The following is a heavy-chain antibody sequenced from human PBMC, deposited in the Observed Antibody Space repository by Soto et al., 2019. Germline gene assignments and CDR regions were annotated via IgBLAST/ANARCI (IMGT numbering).Heavy chain of an antibody. CDR1: GFTFSSYN. V-gene: IGHV3-21*01. CDR3: ARDFPGAAMRWAFDI. J-gene: IGHJ3*02. Sequence: EVQLVESGGGLVKPGGSLRLSCAASGFTFSSYNMNWVRQAPGKGLEWVSSISSSSTYIYYADSVKGRFTISRDNAKNSLYLQMNSLRAEDTAVYYCARDFPGAAMRWAFDIWGQGTMVTVSS. CDR2: ISSSSTYI. D-gene: IGHD2-2*01.